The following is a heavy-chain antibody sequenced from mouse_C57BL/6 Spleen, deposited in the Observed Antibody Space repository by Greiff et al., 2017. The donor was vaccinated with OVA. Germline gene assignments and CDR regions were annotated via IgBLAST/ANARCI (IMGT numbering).Heavy chain of an antibody. D-gene: IGHD1-1*01. Sequence: VQLQQSGAELAKPGASVKLSCKASGYTFTSYWMHWVKQRPGQGLEWIGYINPSSGYTKYNQKFKDKATLTADKSSSTAYMEHSRLTSEDSAVYEGERRTGSMTTVHYFDYWGQGTTLTVSS. CDR3: ERRTGSMTTVHYFDY. V-gene: IGHV1-7*01. J-gene: IGHJ2*01. CDR2: INPSSGYT. CDR1: GYTFTSYW.